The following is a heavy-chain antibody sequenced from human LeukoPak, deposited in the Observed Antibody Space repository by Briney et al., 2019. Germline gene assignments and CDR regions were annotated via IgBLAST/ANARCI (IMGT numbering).Heavy chain of an antibody. D-gene: IGHD3-9*01. CDR2: ISAYNGNT. CDR1: GYTFTSYG. J-gene: IGHJ4*02. CDR3: ARVLDILTGYYIDY. Sequence: ASVKVSCKASGYTFTSYGISWVRQAPGQGLEWMGWISAYNGNTNYAQKLQGRVTMTTDTSTNTAHMELRSLRSDDTAVYYCARVLDILTGYYIDYWGQGTLVTVSS. V-gene: IGHV1-18*01.